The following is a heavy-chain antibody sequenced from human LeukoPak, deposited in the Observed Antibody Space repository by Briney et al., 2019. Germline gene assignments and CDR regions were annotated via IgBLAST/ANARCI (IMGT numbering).Heavy chain of an antibody. CDR3: ARVTTAGTWTLDI. J-gene: IGHJ3*02. CDR1: GDTFTIND. D-gene: IGHD6-13*01. Sequence: ASVKVSCKASGDTFTINDINWVRQATGRGLEWMGWMNPNTGNTDYAQNFQGRVTMTRNTSISTAYMELADLRSEDTAVYYCARVTTAGTWTLDIWGQGTTVTVSS. CDR2: MNPNTGNT. V-gene: IGHV1-8*01.